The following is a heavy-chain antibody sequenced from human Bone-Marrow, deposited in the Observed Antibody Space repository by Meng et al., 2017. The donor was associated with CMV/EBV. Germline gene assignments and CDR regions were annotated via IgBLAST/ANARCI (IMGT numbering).Heavy chain of an antibody. CDR2: IWYDGSNK. D-gene: IGHD6-6*01. J-gene: IGHJ3*01. Sequence: GESLKISCAASGFTFSNYGMHWVRQAPGKGLEWVAVIWYDGSNKYYADSVKGRFTISRDNSKKTLYLQMNSLRAEDTAVYYCARLSSSDDAFDVWGQGTMVTVSS. V-gene: IGHV3-33*01. CDR3: ARLSSSDDAFDV. CDR1: GFTFSNYG.